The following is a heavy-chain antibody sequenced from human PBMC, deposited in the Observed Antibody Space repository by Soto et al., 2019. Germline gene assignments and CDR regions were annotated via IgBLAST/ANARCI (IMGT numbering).Heavy chain of an antibody. D-gene: IGHD5-18*01. V-gene: IGHV1-69*12. Sequence: QVQLVQSGAEVRKPGSSVKVSCKVSGDSFISYAISWVRQAPGQGLEWMGGIIPIFGRGNYAQRFQGRVAITADESTSTVHMELSGLRSEDTAVYYCARAGSTVETAMVSQHDDGMDVW. CDR2: IIPIFGRG. J-gene: IGHJ6*01. CDR1: GDSFISYA. CDR3: ARAGSTVETAMVSQHDDGMDV.